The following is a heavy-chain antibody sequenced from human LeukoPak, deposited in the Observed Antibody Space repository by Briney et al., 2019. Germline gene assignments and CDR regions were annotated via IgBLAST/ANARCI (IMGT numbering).Heavy chain of an antibody. CDR1: GYSISSGYY. J-gene: IGHJ4*02. CDR2: IYHSGST. CDR3: ARGVGRGYSYGYVSSYYFDY. V-gene: IGHV4-38-2*01. Sequence: PSETLSLTCAVSGYSISSGYYWGWIRQPPGKGLEWIGSIYHSGSTYYNPSLKSRVTISVDTSKNQFSLKLSSVTAADTAVYYCARGVGRGYSYGYVSSYYFDYWGQGTLVTVSS. D-gene: IGHD5-18*01.